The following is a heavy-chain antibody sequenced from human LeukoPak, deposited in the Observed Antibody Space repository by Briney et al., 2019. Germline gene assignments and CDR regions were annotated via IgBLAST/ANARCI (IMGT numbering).Heavy chain of an antibody. J-gene: IGHJ4*02. CDR3: ARDVVAAAGTWDY. V-gene: IGHV4-34*01. CDR1: GGSFSGYY. CDR2: INHSGST. D-gene: IGHD6-13*01. Sequence: PSETLSLTCAVYGGSFSGYYWSWIRQPPGKGLEWIGEINHSGSTNYNPSLKSRVTISADTSKNQFSLKLSSVSAADTAVYYCARDVVAAAGTWDYWGQGTLVTVSS.